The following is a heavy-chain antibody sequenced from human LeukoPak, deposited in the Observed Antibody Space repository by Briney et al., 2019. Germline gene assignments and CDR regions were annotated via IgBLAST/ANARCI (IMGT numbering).Heavy chain of an antibody. Sequence: GRSLRLSCAASGFTFSSYGMHWVRQAPGKGLEWVAVIWYDGSNKYYADSVKGRFTISRDNSKSTLYLQMNSLRAEDTAVYYCARGSFDWLLPRGGWFDPWGQGTLVTVSS. J-gene: IGHJ5*02. CDR3: ARGSFDWLLPRGGWFDP. V-gene: IGHV3-33*01. CDR1: GFTFSSYG. D-gene: IGHD3-9*01. CDR2: IWYDGSNK.